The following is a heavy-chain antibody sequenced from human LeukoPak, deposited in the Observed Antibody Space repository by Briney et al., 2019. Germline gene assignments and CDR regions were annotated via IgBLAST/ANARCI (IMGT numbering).Heavy chain of an antibody. CDR1: GGSFSGYY. Sequence: PSETLSLTCAVYGGSFSGYYWSWIRQPPGKGLEWIGEINHSGSTNYNPSLKSRVTISVDTSKNQFSLKLSSVTAADTAVYYCARSPWCDHWGQGTLATVSS. V-gene: IGHV4-34*01. CDR2: INHSGST. J-gene: IGHJ5*02. CDR3: ARSPWCDH.